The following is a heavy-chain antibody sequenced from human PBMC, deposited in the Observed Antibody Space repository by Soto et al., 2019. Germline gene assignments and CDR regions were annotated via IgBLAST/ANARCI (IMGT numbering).Heavy chain of an antibody. CDR3: AKVEVRGAWVFGWFDS. D-gene: IGHD3-10*01. Sequence: EVQLLESGGGLVQPGGSLRLSCATSGFTFSAYALTWVRQIPGKGLEWVSGISGIGAGIYYADSVKGRFTISRDNSKTTLYLQMNSLRAEDTALYYCAKVEVRGAWVFGWFDSWGQGTLVTVAS. J-gene: IGHJ5*01. V-gene: IGHV3-23*01. CDR1: GFTFSAYA. CDR2: ISGIGAGI.